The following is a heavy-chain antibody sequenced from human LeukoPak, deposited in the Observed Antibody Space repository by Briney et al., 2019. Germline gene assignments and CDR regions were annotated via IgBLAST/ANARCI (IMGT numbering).Heavy chain of an antibody. J-gene: IGHJ4*02. CDR1: GLTVADAW. CDR2: IKAKIHGETI. D-gene: IGHD5-24*01. CDR3: TRRSTI. Sequence: PGGSLRLSCAASGLTVADAWIHWVRQAPGKGLEWVARIKAKIHGETIDYAAPVRGRFIISRDDSRNTVYLQMNSLKFEDTAMYYCTRRSTIWGRGTRVTVSS. V-gene: IGHV3-15*07.